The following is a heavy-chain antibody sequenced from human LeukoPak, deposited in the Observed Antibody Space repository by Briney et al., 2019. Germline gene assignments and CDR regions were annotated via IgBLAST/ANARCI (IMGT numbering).Heavy chain of an antibody. Sequence: PSESLSLTCTVSGGSFSSSSYYWGWIRQTPGKGLEWLGSIYYSGSTYYNPSLKSRVTISVDTSKNQFSLKLSSVTAADTAVYYCARPPMNGYYYDSSGYSSRDYWGQGTLVTVSS. CDR2: IYYSGST. CDR3: ARPPMNGYYYDSSGYSSRDY. CDR1: GGSFSSSSYY. V-gene: IGHV4-39*01. D-gene: IGHD3-22*01. J-gene: IGHJ4*02.